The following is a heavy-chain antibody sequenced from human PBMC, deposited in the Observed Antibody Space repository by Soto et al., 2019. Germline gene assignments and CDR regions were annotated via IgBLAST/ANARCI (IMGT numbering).Heavy chain of an antibody. D-gene: IGHD2-15*01. CDR1: GGTFSSYA. V-gene: IGHV1-69*01. Sequence: QVQLVQSGAEVKKPGSSVKVSCKASGGTFSSYAISWVRQAPGQGLEWMGGIIPIFGTANYARKFQARVTITADESTSTAYMELSSLRSEDTAVYYCERGLGYCSGGSCYSSFDYWGQGTLVTVSS. CDR2: IIPIFGTA. CDR3: ERGLGYCSGGSCYSSFDY. J-gene: IGHJ4*02.